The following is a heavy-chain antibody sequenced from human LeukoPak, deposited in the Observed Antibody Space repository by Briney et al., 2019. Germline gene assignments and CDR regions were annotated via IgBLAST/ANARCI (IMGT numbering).Heavy chain of an antibody. D-gene: IGHD1-26*01. V-gene: IGHV3-23*01. CDR3: ARAHSGSLHIDAFDI. J-gene: IGHJ3*02. CDR2: ISGSGGST. CDR1: GFTFSSYA. Sequence: PGGSLRLSCAASGFTFSSYAMSWVRQAPGKGLEWVSAISGSGGSTYYADSVKGRFTISRDNSKNTLYLQMNSLRAEDTAVYYCARAHSGSLHIDAFDIWGQGTMVTVSS.